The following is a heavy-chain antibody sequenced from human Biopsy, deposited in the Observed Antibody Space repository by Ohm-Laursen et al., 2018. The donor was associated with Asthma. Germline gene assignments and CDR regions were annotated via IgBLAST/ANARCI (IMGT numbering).Heavy chain of an antibody. CDR3: ARHLSPGYHHYAMDV. D-gene: IGHD3-16*02. CDR1: GFTFSDSY. Sequence: GSLRLSCAASGFTFSDSYMSWIRQAPGKGLEWISYIVSTRLYTNSADSVKGRFFISRDNAKNSLYLHMNSLRVEDTAVYYCARHLSPGYHHYAMDVWGQGTTVTVSS. J-gene: IGHJ6*02. V-gene: IGHV3-11*06. CDR2: IVSTRLYT.